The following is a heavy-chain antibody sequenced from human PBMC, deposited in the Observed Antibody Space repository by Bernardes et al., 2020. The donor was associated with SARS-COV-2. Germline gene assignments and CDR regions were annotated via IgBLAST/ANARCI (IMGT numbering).Heavy chain of an antibody. J-gene: IGHJ4*02. V-gene: IGHV3-21*06. CDR1: GLTFTKYY. CDR2: IGTSESYV. CDR3: VRGQDIVVMNYFVL. D-gene: IGHD2-15*01. Sequence: GGSLRLSCVVSGLTFTKYYMHWVRQAPGKGLEWVSSIGTSESYVYYADSVKGRFTMSRDNAKNSLFLQMNSLRAEDTAVYYCVRGQDIVVMNYFVLWGQGTLVTVSS.